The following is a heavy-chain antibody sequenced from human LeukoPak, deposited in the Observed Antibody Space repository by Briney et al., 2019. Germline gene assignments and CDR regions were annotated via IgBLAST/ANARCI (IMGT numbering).Heavy chain of an antibody. J-gene: IGHJ3*01. D-gene: IGHD3-22*01. Sequence: GVALQISSKGPGFAFTCYWIGWVRPITGKGLEWMGIIYPDDSDTSYSPSFQGQVTISAAKSVRTAYLQWSSLKASDTAMYYCARPNITSYYDSRGYDAFDVWGQGTMVTVSS. CDR3: ARPNITSYYDSRGYDAFDV. CDR1: GFAFTCYW. V-gene: IGHV5-51*01. CDR2: IYPDDSDT.